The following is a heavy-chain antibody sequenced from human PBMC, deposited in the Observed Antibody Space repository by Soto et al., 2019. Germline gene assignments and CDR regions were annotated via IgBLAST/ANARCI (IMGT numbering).Heavy chain of an antibody. CDR3: ARDCSGGSCYPGVGMDV. D-gene: IGHD2-15*01. J-gene: IGHJ6*02. CDR1: GGSIISYY. V-gene: IGHV4-59*01. CDR2: IYYSGST. Sequence: SETLSLTCTVPGGSIISYYCIWIRHPPGKGLEWIGYIYYSGSTNYNPSLKSRVTISVDTSKNQFSLKLSSVTAADTAVYYCARDCSGGSCYPGVGMDVWGQGTTVTVSS.